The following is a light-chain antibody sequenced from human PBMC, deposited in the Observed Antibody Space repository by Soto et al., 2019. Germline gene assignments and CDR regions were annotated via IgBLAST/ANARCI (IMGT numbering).Light chain of an antibody. CDR2: WAS. V-gene: IGKV4-1*01. CDR1: QGLLYIANNKNY. CDR3: QQFYTTPT. Sequence: DIVMTQFPDSLGVSLGERATSNCRSSQGLLYIANNKNYLAWYQQKPGQPPKLLISWASARESGVPDRFSGSGSGADFTLTISSLQAEDVGLYYCQQFYTTPTFGGGTKVDIK. J-gene: IGKJ4*01.